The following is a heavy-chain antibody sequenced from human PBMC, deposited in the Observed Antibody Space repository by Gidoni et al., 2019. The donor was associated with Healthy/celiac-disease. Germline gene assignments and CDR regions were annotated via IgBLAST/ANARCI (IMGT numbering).Heavy chain of an antibody. CDR2: IYYSGST. CDR3: ARQGGQLVDYYYYGMDV. Sequence: QLQLQESGPGLVKPSETLSVTCTVSGGSISSSSYYWGWTRQLPGKGLEWIGSIYYSGSTYCHPSLKSRVTISVDTSKNQFSLKLSSVTAADTAVYYCARQGGQLVDYYYYGMDVWGQGTTVTVSS. V-gene: IGHV4-39*01. J-gene: IGHJ6*02. CDR1: GGSISSSSYY. D-gene: IGHD6-6*01.